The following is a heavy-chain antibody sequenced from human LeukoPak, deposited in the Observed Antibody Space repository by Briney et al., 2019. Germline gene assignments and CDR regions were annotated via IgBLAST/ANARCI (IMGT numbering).Heavy chain of an antibody. J-gene: IGHJ4*02. CDR3: TRDPRSSSAN. CDR2: IDSDGSST. Sequence: PGGSLRLSCVVSGFTFSRYWMHWVRQAPGKGLVWVSRIDSDGSSTKYADSVEGRFTISRDNAKNTLYLQMNSQRAEDTAVYYCTRDPRSSSANWGQGTLVTVSS. D-gene: IGHD6-6*01. V-gene: IGHV3-74*01. CDR1: GFTFSRYW.